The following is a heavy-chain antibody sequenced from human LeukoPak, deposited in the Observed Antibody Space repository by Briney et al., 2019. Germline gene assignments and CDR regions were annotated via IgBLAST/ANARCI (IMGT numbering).Heavy chain of an antibody. V-gene: IGHV4-61*01. CDR3: ARGRDDCGGDCYYYYYGMDV. D-gene: IGHD2-21*02. J-gene: IGHJ6*02. Sequence: SETLSLTCTVSGGSVSSGSYYWSWIRQPPGKGLEWIGYIYYSGSTSYNPSLKSRVTISVDTSKNQFSLKLTSVTAADTAVYYCARGRDDCGGDCYYYYYGMDVWGQGTTVTVSS. CDR2: IYYSGST. CDR1: GGSVSSGSYY.